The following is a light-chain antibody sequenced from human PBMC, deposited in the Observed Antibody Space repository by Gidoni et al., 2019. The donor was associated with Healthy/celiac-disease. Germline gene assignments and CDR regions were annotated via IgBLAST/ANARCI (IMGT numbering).Light chain of an antibody. CDR1: QSISSY. J-gene: IGKJ4*01. CDR3: QQSYSTLALT. Sequence: IQMTQSPSSLSASVGDRVTITCRASQSISSYLNWYQQKPGKAPKLLIYAASSLQSGVPSRFSCSGSGTDFTLTISSLQPEDFATYYCQQSYSTLALTFGGXTKVEIK. V-gene: IGKV1-39*01. CDR2: AAS.